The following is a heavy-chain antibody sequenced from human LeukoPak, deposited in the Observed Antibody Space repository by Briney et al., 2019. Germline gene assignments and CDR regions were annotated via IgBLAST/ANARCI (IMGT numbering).Heavy chain of an antibody. D-gene: IGHD7-27*01. CDR3: ATTRNWGYYFDY. V-gene: IGHV1-24*01. CDR2: FDPEDGET. Sequence: ASVKVSCKVSGYTLTELSMHWVRQAPGKGLEWMGGFDPEDGETIYAQKFQGRVTMTEDTSTDTAYMELCSLRSEDTAVYYCATTRNWGYYFDYWGQGTLVTVSS. CDR1: GYTLTELS. J-gene: IGHJ4*02.